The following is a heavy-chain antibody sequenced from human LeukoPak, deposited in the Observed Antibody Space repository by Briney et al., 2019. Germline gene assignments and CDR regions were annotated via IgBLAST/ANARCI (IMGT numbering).Heavy chain of an antibody. CDR2: ISSSGSAI. J-gene: IGHJ5*02. D-gene: IGHD2-15*01. CDR1: GFTFSSYE. V-gene: IGHV3-48*03. Sequence: GGSLRLSCAASGFTFSSYEMNWVRQAPGKGLDWVSYISSSGSAIYYADSVRGRLTISRDNAKNSLYLQMNSLRAEDTAVYYCARARRDCSGGSCYPDYSWFDPWGQGTLVTVSS. CDR3: ARARRDCSGGSCYPDYSWFDP.